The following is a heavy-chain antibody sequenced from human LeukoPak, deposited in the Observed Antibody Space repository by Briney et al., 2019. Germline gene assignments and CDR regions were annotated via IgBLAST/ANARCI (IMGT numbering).Heavy chain of an antibody. J-gene: IGHJ5*02. D-gene: IGHD2-2*01. Sequence: SQTLSLTCTVSGDSISSGNYYWTWLRQPAGKGLEWIGHIYTSRSTNYNPSLKSRVTISVDTSKNQFSLKLSSVTAADTAVYYCARDRGGYCSSTSCYAGYWFDPWGQGTLVTVSS. V-gene: IGHV4-61*09. CDR1: GDSISSGNYY. CDR3: ARDRGGYCSSTSCYAGYWFDP. CDR2: IYTSRST.